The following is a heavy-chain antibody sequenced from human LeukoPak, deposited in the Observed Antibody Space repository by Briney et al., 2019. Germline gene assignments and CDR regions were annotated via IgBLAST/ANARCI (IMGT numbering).Heavy chain of an antibody. V-gene: IGHV4-59*01. D-gene: IGHD5-12*01. CDR3: ARTTEGYAGGPGYSYYYYMDV. J-gene: IGHJ6*03. Sequence: SETLSLTCTVSGGSISSYYWSWIRQPPGKGLEWIGYIHYNGSTHYNPSLKSRVTISVDTSKNQVSLKLRSVTAADTAVYYCARTTEGYAGGPGYSYYYYMDVWGKGTTVTISS. CDR2: IHYNGST. CDR1: GGSISSYY.